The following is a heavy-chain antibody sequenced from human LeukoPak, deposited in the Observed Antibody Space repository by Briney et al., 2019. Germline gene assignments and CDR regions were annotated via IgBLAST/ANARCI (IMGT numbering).Heavy chain of an antibody. CDR3: AKEQMMYSSSPFDY. CDR2: ISSGSSVI. Sequence: GGSLRLSCAASGFTFSGYSMHWVRQAPGKGLEWVSYISSGSSVIHYADSVKGRFTISRDNAKNSLNLQMNSLRAEDTAVYFCAKEQMMYSSSPFDYWGQGTLVTVSA. J-gene: IGHJ4*02. V-gene: IGHV3-48*01. CDR1: GFTFSGYS. D-gene: IGHD6-19*01.